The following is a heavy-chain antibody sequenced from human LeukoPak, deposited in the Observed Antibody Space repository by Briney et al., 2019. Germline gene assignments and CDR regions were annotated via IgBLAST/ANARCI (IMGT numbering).Heavy chain of an antibody. CDR1: GGTFSSYA. Sequence: SVKFSCKASGGTFSSYAISWVRQAPGQGLEWMGRIIPIFGTANYAQKFQGRVTITTDESTSTAYMELSSLRSEDTAVYYCAREVERRYYYYYYMDVWGKGTTVTVSS. D-gene: IGHD1-1*01. V-gene: IGHV1-69*05. CDR2: IIPIFGTA. J-gene: IGHJ6*03. CDR3: AREVERRYYYYYYMDV.